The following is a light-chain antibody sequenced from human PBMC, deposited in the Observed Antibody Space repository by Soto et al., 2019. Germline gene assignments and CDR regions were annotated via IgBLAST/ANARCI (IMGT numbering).Light chain of an antibody. J-gene: IGLJ1*01. CDR2: EVS. V-gene: IGLV2-8*01. Sequence: QSVLTQPPSASGSPGQSVTISCTGTSSDVGGYNYVSWYQQHPGKAPKLMIYEVSKRPSGVPDRFSGSKSGNTASLTVSGLQAEDEADYYCSSYAGSNNLGVFGTGTQLTVL. CDR1: SSDVGGYNY. CDR3: SSYAGSNNLGV.